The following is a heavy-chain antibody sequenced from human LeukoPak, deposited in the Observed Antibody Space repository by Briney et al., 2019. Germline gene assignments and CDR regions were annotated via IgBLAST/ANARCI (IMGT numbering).Heavy chain of an antibody. V-gene: IGHV3-21*01. D-gene: IGHD4-23*01. CDR3: AREVGYGGTFDY. CDR1: GFTFSSYS. Sequence: GGSLRLSCAASGFTFSSYSMNWVRQAPGKGLEWVSSISSSSSYIYYADSVKGRFTISRDNAKNSLYLQMNSLRAEDTAVYYCAREVGYGGTFDYWGRGTLVTVSS. CDR2: ISSSSSYI. J-gene: IGHJ4*02.